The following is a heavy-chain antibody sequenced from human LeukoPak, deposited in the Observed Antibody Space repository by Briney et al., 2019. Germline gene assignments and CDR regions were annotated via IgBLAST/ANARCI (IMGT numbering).Heavy chain of an antibody. Sequence: GGSLRLSCAASGFTFSSYSMNWVRQAPGKGLEWVSSISSSSSYIYYADSVKGRFTISRDNAKNSLYLQMNSLSAEDTAVYYCARVGSSGWYYFDYWGQGTLVTVSS. CDR2: ISSSSSYI. J-gene: IGHJ4*02. D-gene: IGHD6-19*01. CDR3: ARVGSSGWYYFDY. V-gene: IGHV3-21*01. CDR1: GFTFSSYS.